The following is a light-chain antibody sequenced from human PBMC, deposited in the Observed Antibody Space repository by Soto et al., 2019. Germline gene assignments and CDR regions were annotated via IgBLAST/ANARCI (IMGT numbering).Light chain of an antibody. J-gene: IGKJ1*01. V-gene: IGKV3-15*01. CDR2: GAS. CDR3: QEYRNDYGT. CDR1: QSISNN. Sequence: EIVVTQSPATLSVSPGERASLSCRTSQSISNNLAWYQHKPGQAPRLLVYGASTRATGIPARFSGSGSGTEFTLTISSLQSEDFGSYYCQEYRNDYGTFGQGTKVEMK.